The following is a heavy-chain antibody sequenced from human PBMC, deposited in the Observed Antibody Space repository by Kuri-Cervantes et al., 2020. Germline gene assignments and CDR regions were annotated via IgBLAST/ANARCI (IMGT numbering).Heavy chain of an antibody. CDR2: INPNSGGT. CDR1: GYTFTGYY. Sequence: ASVKVSCKASGYTFTGYYMHWVRQAPGQGLEWMGWINPNSGGTNYSQKFQGRVTMTRDTSISTAYMELSRLRSDDTAVYYCARGIWFGELDGDYWGQGTLVTVSS. J-gene: IGHJ4*02. CDR3: ARGIWFGELDGDY. V-gene: IGHV1-2*02. D-gene: IGHD3-10*01.